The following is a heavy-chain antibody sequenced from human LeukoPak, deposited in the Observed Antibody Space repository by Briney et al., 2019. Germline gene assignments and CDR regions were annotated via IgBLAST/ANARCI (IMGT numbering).Heavy chain of an antibody. D-gene: IGHD3-10*01. Sequence: GESLKISCKGSGYSFTSYWIGWVRQMPGKGLEWMGIIYPGDSDTRYSPSFQGRVTISADKSISTAYLQWSSLKASDTAMYYCARQRFTMRAYAGNWFDPWGQGTLVTVSS. V-gene: IGHV5-51*01. CDR2: IYPGDSDT. CDR1: GYSFTSYW. J-gene: IGHJ5*02. CDR3: ARQRFTMRAYAGNWFDP.